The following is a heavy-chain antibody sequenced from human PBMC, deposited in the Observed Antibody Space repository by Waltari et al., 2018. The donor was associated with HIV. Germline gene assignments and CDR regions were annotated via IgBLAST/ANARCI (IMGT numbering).Heavy chain of an antibody. CDR2: INHSGSS. V-gene: IGHV4-34*01. CDR1: GGSFSGYY. CDR3: ARDSVPSFDYGDYYYYGMDV. J-gene: IGHJ6*01. D-gene: IGHD4-17*01. Sequence: QVQLQQWGAGLLRPSATLSLTCAVHGGSFSGYYWSWLRQPPGKGLEWIGEINHSGSSNYNPSLKSRVTISVDTSKNQFSLRLRSVTAADTAVYYCARDSVPSFDYGDYYYYGMDVWSQGTTVTVSS.